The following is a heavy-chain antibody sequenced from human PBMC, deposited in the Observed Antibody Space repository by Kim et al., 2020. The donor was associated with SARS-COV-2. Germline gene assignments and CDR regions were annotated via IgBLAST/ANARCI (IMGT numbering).Heavy chain of an antibody. CDR3: ARDLSPSSPGSYYY. J-gene: IGHJ4*02. D-gene: IGHD3-10*01. Sequence: AQKLQGRVTMTTDTSTSTAYMELRSLRSDDTAVYYCARDLSPSSPGSYYYWGQGTLVTVSS. V-gene: IGHV1-18*01.